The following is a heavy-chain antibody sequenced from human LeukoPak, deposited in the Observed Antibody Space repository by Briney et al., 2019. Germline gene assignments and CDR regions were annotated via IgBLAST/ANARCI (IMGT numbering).Heavy chain of an antibody. J-gene: IGHJ4*02. Sequence: GGSLRLSCAASGFTFGIYEMNWVRQDPPKGLPWFSYISSSGSTIYYADSVKGRFTISRDNAKNSLYLQMNSLRAEDTAVYYCARDLGYCSSTSCYEGDYWGQGTLVTVSS. CDR1: GFTFGIYE. CDR2: ISSSGSTI. CDR3: ARDLGYCSSTSCYEGDY. D-gene: IGHD2-2*01. V-gene: IGHV3-48*03.